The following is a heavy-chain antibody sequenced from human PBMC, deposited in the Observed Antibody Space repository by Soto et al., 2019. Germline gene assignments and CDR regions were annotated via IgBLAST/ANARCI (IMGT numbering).Heavy chain of an antibody. CDR2: IIPIFGTA. D-gene: IGHD2-2*01. V-gene: IGHV1-69*01. CDR3: ARDKYCSSTSCYGWFDP. CDR1: GGTFSSYA. Sequence: QVQLVQSGAEVKKPGSSVKVSCKASGGTFSSYAISWVRQAPGQGLEWMGGIIPIFGTANYAQKFQGRVTITADESTSTAYMELSSLRSEDTAVYYCARDKYCSSTSCYGWFDPRGQGTLVTVSS. J-gene: IGHJ5*02.